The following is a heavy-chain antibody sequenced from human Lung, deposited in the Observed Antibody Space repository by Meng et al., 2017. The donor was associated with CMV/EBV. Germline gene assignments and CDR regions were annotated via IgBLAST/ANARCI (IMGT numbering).Heavy chain of an antibody. Sequence: SCAASGFTFDDYAMHCVRQAPGKGLECVSGISWNSGSIGYADSVKGRFTISRDNAKNSLYLQMNSLRAEDTALYYCASLDIVVVMGDNRPADAFDIXGQGXMVTVSS. CDR1: GFTFDDYA. CDR3: ASLDIVVVMGDNRPADAFDI. J-gene: IGHJ3*02. V-gene: IGHV3-9*01. D-gene: IGHD2-21*01. CDR2: ISWNSGSI.